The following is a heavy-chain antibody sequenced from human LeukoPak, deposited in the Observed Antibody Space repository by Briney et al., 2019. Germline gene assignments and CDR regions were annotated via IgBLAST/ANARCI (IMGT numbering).Heavy chain of an antibody. CDR1: GYTFTGYY. J-gene: IGHJ6*03. V-gene: IGHV1-2*02. D-gene: IGHD3-10*01. Sequence: KPGASVKVSCKASGYTFTGYYMHWVRQAPGQGLEWMGWINPNSGGTNYAQKFQGRVTMTRDTSISTAYMELSRLRSDDTAVYYCARRKVRGVNRPYYMDVWGKGTTVTVSS. CDR2: INPNSGGT. CDR3: ARRKVRGVNRPYYMDV.